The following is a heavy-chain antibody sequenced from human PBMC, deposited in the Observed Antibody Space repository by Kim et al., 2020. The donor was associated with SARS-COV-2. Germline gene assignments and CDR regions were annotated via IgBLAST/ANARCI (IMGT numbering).Heavy chain of an antibody. J-gene: IGHJ4*02. V-gene: IGHV3-33*01. D-gene: IGHD2-2*01. CDR3: AREDIVVIPTIDY. Sequence: YADSVKGRFTTSRDNSQNALYLQMNSLRAEDTAVYYCAREDIVVIPTIDYWGQGTLVTVSS.